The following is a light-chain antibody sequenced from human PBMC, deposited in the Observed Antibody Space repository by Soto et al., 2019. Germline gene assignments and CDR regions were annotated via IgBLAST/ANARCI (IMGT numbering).Light chain of an antibody. V-gene: IGKV3-11*01. CDR1: QSVYSS. CDR2: DAS. Sequence: ETVLTQSPATLSLSPGERATLSCRASQSVYSSLAWYQQKPGQPPRLLINDASNRATGIPARFSGSGSGTDFTLTISSLEPEDFAVYYCQQRNEWPLTFGGGTKVEIK. J-gene: IGKJ4*01. CDR3: QQRNEWPLT.